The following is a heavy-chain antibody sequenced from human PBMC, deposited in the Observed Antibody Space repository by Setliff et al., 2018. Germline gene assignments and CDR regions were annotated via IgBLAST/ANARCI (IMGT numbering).Heavy chain of an antibody. CDR2: IYHSGST. CDR3: ARETRYYNFWSGYKDY. Sequence: SETLSLTCAVSGYSISSGYYWGWIRQPPGKGLEWIGNIYHSGSTYYNPSLKSRVTISVDTSKNQFSLKLSSLTAADTAVYYCARETRYYNFWSGYKDYWGQGTLVTVSS. V-gene: IGHV4-38-2*02. CDR1: GYSISSGYY. D-gene: IGHD3-3*01. J-gene: IGHJ4*02.